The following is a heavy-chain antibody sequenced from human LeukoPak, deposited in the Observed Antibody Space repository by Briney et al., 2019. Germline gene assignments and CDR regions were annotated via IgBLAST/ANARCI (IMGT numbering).Heavy chain of an antibody. CDR3: ARDGGEGYCSGGSCYSTAGAFDI. J-gene: IGHJ3*02. CDR2: INPNSGGT. CDR1: GYTFTGYY. Sequence: ASVKVSCKASGYTFTGYYMHWVRQAPGQGLAWMGWINPNSGGTNYAQKFQGRVTMTRDTSISTAYMELSRLRSDDTAVYYCARDGGEGYCSGGSCYSTAGAFDIWGQGTMVTVSS. V-gene: IGHV1-2*02. D-gene: IGHD2-15*01.